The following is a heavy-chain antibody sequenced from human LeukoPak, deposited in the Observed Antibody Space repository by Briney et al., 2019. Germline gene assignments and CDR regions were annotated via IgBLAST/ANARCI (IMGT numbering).Heavy chain of an antibody. CDR2: ISSSSSYI. CDR1: GFTFSSYS. D-gene: IGHD2-15*01. CDR3: ARRYCSGGSRYYFDY. V-gene: IGHV3-21*03. Sequence: PGGSLRLSCAASGFTFSSYSMNWVRQAPGKGLEWVSSISSSSSYIYYADSVKGRFTISRDNAKNSLYLQMNSLRAEDTAVYYCARRYCSGGSRYYFDYWGQGTLVTVSS. J-gene: IGHJ4*02.